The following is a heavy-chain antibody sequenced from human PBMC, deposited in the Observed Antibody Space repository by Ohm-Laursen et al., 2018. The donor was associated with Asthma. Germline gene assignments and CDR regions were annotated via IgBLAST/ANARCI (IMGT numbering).Heavy chain of an antibody. J-gene: IGHJ4*02. CDR3: ARDVMEWYLPAFDF. CDR2: GGSYYDGGLK. Sequence: SLRLSCSASGFTFRSYAMHWVRQAPGRGLEWVAVGGSYYDGGLKYYADSVNGRFTVSRDDSKNTLYLQMNSLRPDDTAVYYCARDVMEWYLPAFDFWGQGTLVTVSS. V-gene: IGHV3-30-3*01. CDR1: GFTFRSYA. D-gene: IGHD3-3*01.